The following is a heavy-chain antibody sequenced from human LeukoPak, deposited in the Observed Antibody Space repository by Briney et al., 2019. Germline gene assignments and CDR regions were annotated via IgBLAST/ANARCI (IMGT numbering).Heavy chain of an antibody. CDR1: GGSISSSSYY. Sequence: KPSETLSLTCTVSGGSISSSSYYWGWIRQPPGKGLEWIGSIYYSGSTYYNPSLKSRVTISVDTSKNQFSLNLNSVTAADTAVYYCARQRWGDYGRVDYWGQGTLVTVSS. CDR2: IYYSGST. J-gene: IGHJ4*02. CDR3: ARQRWGDYGRVDY. D-gene: IGHD4/OR15-4a*01. V-gene: IGHV4-39*01.